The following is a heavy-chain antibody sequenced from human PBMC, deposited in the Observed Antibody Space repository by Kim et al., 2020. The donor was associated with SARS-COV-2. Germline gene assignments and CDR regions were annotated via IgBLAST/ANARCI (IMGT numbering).Heavy chain of an antibody. D-gene: IGHD6-13*01. CDR3: ARAGESFSSSWYESGYFDY. V-gene: IGHV3-20*01. Sequence: GRFTISRDNAKNSLYLQMNSLRAEDTALYHCARAGESFSSSWYESGYFDYWGQGTLVTVSS. J-gene: IGHJ4*02.